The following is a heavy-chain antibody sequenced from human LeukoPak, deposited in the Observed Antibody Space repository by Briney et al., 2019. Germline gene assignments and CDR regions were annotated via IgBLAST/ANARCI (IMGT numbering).Heavy chain of an antibody. Sequence: ASVKVSCKASGYTFTSYDINWVRQATGQGLEWMGWMNPNSDNTGYAQKFQGRVTMTRNTSISTAYMELSSLRSEDTAVYYCARVSVITKNYGMDVWGQGTTVTVSS. V-gene: IGHV1-8*01. D-gene: IGHD3-3*01. CDR1: GYTFTSYD. CDR3: ARVSVITKNYGMDV. J-gene: IGHJ6*02. CDR2: MNPNSDNT.